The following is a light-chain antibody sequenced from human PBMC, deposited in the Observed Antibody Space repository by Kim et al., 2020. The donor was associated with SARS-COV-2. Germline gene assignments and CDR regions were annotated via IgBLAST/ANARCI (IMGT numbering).Light chain of an antibody. Sequence: SASTGDRVTVTCRASQDISTSLAWYQQKSGKAPRLLLYSASTLQSGVPSRFSGSGSGTEFTLTIDCLQSEDFATYYCQQYYSYPYTFGQGTKLEI. V-gene: IGKV1-8*01. CDR3: QQYYSYPYT. CDR1: QDISTS. J-gene: IGKJ2*01. CDR2: SAS.